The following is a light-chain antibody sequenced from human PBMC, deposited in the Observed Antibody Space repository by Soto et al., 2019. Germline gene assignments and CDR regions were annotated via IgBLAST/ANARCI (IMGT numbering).Light chain of an antibody. V-gene: IGLV2-14*01. Sequence: QSVLTQPASVSGSPGQSITISCTGTSSDVGGYIYVSWYQQHPGKAPKLMIYEVSNRPSGVSDRFSGSRSDNTASLTISGLQAEDESDYYCISYTSSSTWLFGGGTKLTVL. J-gene: IGLJ3*02. CDR3: ISYTSSSTWL. CDR1: SSDVGGYIY. CDR2: EVS.